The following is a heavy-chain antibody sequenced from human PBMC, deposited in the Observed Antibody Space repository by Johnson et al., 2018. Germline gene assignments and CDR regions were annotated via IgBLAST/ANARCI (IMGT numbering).Heavy chain of an antibody. CDR1: GFTLSDYY. D-gene: IGHD2-15*01. Sequence: QVQLVESGGGLVKPGGSLRLSCAASGFTLSDYYMSWIRQAPGKGLEWVSYISASGTGIYYTDSVKGRFTMSRDNAKNSQYLQMDSLRADDTAVYYCARAHVRSHSCCYYYMDVWGEGTTVTVSS. J-gene: IGHJ6*03. CDR3: ARAHVRSHSCCYYYMDV. V-gene: IGHV3-11*04. CDR2: ISASGTGI.